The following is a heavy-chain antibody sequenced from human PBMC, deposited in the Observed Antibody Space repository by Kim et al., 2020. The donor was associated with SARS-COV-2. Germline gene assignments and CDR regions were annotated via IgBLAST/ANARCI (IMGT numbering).Heavy chain of an antibody. CDR3: ARDSGPSMVRGVIRLASLEIRLGPYGMDV. CDR2: TYYSRST. J-gene: IGHJ6*02. CDR1: GGSISSGGYY. Sequence: SETLSLTCTVSGGSISSGGYYWSWIRQHPGKGLDWIGYTYYSRSTYYNPSLKSPVTISVATSKNQFSLKLSSVTAEDTTVYYCARDSGPSMVRGVIRLASLEIRLGPYGMDVWGQGTTVTVSS. D-gene: IGHD3-10*01. V-gene: IGHV4-31*01.